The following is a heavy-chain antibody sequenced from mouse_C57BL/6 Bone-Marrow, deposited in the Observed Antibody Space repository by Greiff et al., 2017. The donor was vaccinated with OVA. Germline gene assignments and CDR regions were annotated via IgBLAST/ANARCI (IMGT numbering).Heavy chain of an antibody. CDR1: GYTFTDYY. CDR3: ARSRLRSFLYYAMDY. Sequence: EVQLQQSGPVLVKPGASVKMSCKASGYTFTDYYMNWVKQSHGKSLEWIGVINPYNGGTSYNQKFKGKATLTVDKSSSTAYMELNSLTSEDSVVYYCARSRLRSFLYYAMDYWGQGTSVTVSS. J-gene: IGHJ4*01. V-gene: IGHV1-19*01. D-gene: IGHD2-4*01. CDR2: INPYNGGT.